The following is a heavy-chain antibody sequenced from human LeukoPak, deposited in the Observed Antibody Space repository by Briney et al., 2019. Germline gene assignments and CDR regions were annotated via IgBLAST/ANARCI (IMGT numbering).Heavy chain of an antibody. CDR2: IKSKTDGGTT. CDR1: GFTFSNAW. D-gene: IGHD4-11*01. V-gene: IGHV3-15*05. J-gene: IGHJ4*02. Sequence: GGSLRLSCAASGFTFSNAWMSWVRQAPGKGLEWVGRIKSKTDGGTTDYAAPVKGRFTISRDDSKNTLYLQMNSLRAEDTAVYYCARGYSNYRLDYWGQGTLVTVSS. CDR3: ARGYSNYRLDY.